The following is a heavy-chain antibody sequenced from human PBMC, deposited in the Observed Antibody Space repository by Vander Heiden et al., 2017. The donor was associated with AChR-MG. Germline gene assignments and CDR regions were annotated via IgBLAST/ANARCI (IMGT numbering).Heavy chain of an antibody. V-gene: IGHV4-4*02. D-gene: IGHD3-3*01. J-gene: IGHJ6*03. Sequence: QVQLQESGPGLVKPSGTLSLTCAVSGGSSSSSNWWGWVRQPPGKGLGGIGEIYHSGSTNYNPSLKSRVTISVDKSKNQFSLKLSSVTAADTAVYYCARVGGFLESGVHYYYYYMDVWGKGTTVTVSS. CDR1: GGSSSSSNW. CDR3: ARVGGFLESGVHYYYYYMDV. CDR2: IYHSGST.